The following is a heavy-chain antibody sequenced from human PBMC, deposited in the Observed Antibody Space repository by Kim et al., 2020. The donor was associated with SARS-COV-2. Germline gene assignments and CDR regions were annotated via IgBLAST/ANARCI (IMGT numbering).Heavy chain of an antibody. V-gene: IGHV4-34*01. D-gene: IGHD5-18*01. CDR3: ASADTAMVTADY. Sequence: NYNPSLKSRVTISVDTSKNQFSLKLSSVTAADTAVYYCASADTAMVTADYWGQGTLVTVYS. J-gene: IGHJ4*02.